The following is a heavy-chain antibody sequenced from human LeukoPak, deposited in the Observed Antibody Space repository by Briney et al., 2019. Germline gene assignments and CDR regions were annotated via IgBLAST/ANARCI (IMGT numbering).Heavy chain of an antibody. CDR2: IKQDGSEK. D-gene: IGHD3-22*01. V-gene: IGHV3-7*03. CDR3: ARGKYDSSPFLQH. CDR1: GFTFSSYW. J-gene: IGHJ1*01. Sequence: GGSLRLSCAASGFTFSSYWMSWVRQAPGKGLEWVANIKQDGSEKYYVDSVKGRFTISRDNAKNSMYLQMNSLRAEDTAVYYCARGKYDSSPFLQHWGQGTLVTVSS.